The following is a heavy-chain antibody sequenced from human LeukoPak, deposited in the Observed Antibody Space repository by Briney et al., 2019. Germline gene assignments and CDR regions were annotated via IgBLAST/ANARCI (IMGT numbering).Heavy chain of an antibody. Sequence: ASVKVSCKASGRTFSSYAISWVRQAPGQGLEWMGGIIPIFGTANYAQKFQGRVTITTDESTSTAYMELSSLRSEDTAVYYCAGDQMYDSSGYGLGSWGQGTLVTVSS. CDR2: IIPIFGTA. CDR3: AGDQMYDSSGYGLGS. CDR1: GRTFSSYA. V-gene: IGHV1-69*05. J-gene: IGHJ4*02. D-gene: IGHD3-22*01.